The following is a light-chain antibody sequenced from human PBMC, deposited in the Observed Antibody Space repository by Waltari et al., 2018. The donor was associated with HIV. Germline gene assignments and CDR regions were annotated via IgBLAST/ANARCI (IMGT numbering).Light chain of an antibody. J-gene: IGLJ2*01. V-gene: IGLV1-40*01. CDR2: GNI. Sequence: QSVLTQPPSVSGAPGQRVTISCTGSSPNIGAGYDVHWYQHLPGTAPKLLIYGNINRPSGVPDRFSGSKSGTSASLAITGLQAEDEADYYCQSYDNSLSGPVFGGGTKLTVL. CDR3: QSYDNSLSGPV. CDR1: SPNIGAGYD.